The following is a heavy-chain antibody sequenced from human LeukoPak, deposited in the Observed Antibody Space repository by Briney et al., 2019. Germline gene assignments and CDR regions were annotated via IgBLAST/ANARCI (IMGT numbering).Heavy chain of an antibody. V-gene: IGHV3-33*06. D-gene: IGHD3-9*01. CDR2: IWFDGTNK. CDR3: AKDQYDILTGTTYYFDY. Sequence: PGGSLRLSCAASGFTFSGFGMHWVRQAPGKWLEWVAVIWFDGTNKYYADSVKGRFTISRDNSKKTLYLQMNILRAEDMAVYYCAKDQYDILTGTTYYFDYWGQGTLVTVSS. CDR1: GFTFSGFG. J-gene: IGHJ4*02.